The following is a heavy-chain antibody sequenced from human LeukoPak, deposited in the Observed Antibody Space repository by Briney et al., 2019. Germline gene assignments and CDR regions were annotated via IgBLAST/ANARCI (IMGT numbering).Heavy chain of an antibody. CDR2: MNPNSGNT. CDR1: GYTFTSYV. D-gene: IGHD2-15*01. CDR3: ARGHPLRYCSGGSCRVN. J-gene: IGHJ4*02. V-gene: IGHV1-8*01. Sequence: ASVKVSCKASGYTFTSYVINCVRQATGPGLDWIGWMNPNSGNTGYAQKFQGRVTMTRNTSISTAYMELSSLRSEDTAVYYCARGHPLRYCSGGSCRVNWGQGTLVTVSS.